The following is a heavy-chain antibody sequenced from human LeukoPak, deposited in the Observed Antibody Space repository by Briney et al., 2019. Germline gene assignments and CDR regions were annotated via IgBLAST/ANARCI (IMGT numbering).Heavy chain of an antibody. CDR2: ISGSGGST. Sequence: GGSLRLSCAASGFTFSSYWMSWVRQAPGKGLEWVSAISGSGGSTYYADSVKGRFTISRDNSKNTLYLQMNSLRAEDTAVYYCAKNYYYDTSKYFDLWGRGTLVTVSS. CDR1: GFTFSSYW. J-gene: IGHJ2*01. V-gene: IGHV3-23*01. D-gene: IGHD3-22*01. CDR3: AKNYYYDTSKYFDL.